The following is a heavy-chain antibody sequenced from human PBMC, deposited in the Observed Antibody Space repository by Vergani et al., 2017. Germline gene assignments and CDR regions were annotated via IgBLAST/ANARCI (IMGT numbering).Heavy chain of an antibody. V-gene: IGHV4-38-2*02. CDR1: GYSISSGYY. CDR2: IYHSGST. D-gene: IGHD3-3*01. Sequence: QVQLQESGPGLVKPSETLSLTCTVSGYSISSGYYWGWIRQPPGKGLEWIGSIYHSGSTYYNPSLKSRVTISVDTSKNQFSLKLSSVTAADTAVYYCARGNYDFWSGFPWGFDPWGQGTLVTVSS. CDR3: ARGNYDFWSGFPWGFDP. J-gene: IGHJ5*02.